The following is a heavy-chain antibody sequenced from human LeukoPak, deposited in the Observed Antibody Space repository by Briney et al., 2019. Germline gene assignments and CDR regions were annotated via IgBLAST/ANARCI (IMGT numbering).Heavy chain of an antibody. V-gene: IGHV4-61*01. CDR1: GGSVSSGSYY. D-gene: IGHD6-19*01. CDR2: IYYSGST. CDR3: ARGSHNIAVAGTLYY. Sequence: SETLSLTCTVSGGSVSSGSYYWSWIRQPPGKGLEWIGYIYYSGSTNYNPSLKSRVTISVDTPRNQFSLKLSSVTAADTAVYYCARGSHNIAVAGTLYYWGQRTLVTVSS. J-gene: IGHJ4*02.